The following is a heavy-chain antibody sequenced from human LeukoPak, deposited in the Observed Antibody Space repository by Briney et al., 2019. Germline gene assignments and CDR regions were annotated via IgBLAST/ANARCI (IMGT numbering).Heavy chain of an antibody. CDR1: GGAFSSYA. Sequence: SVKVSCKASGGAFSSYAISWVRQAPGQGLEWMGGIIPIFCTANYAQKFQGRVTITADESTSTAYMELSSLRSEDTAVYYCATRYCSSTSCRNNWFDPWGQGTLVTVSS. V-gene: IGHV1-69*13. J-gene: IGHJ5*02. CDR2: IIPIFCTA. CDR3: ATRYCSSTSCRNNWFDP. D-gene: IGHD2-2*01.